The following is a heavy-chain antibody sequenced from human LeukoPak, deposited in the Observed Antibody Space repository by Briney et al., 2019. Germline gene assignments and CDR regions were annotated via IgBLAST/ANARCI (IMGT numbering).Heavy chain of an antibody. CDR3: ARGVRGLNTWANDY. J-gene: IGHJ4*02. V-gene: IGHV3-21*01. CDR1: GFTFSNYW. CDR2: ISSGSSYK. Sequence: GGSLRLSCAASGFTFSNYWMHWVRQAPGKGLEWVSSISSGSSYKYYADSVKGRFTISRDNAKNSLYLQMNSLRAEDTAVYYCARGVRGLNTWANDYWGQGTLVTVSS. D-gene: IGHD3-10*01.